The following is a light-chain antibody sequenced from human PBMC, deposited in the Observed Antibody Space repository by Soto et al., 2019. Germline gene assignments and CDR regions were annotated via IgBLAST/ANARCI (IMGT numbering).Light chain of an antibody. CDR3: QQYNSYSLT. J-gene: IGKJ4*01. CDR1: QSISSW. Sequence: DIPMTQSPSTLSASVGDRVTITCRASQSISSWLAWYQQKPGKAPKLLIYKASSLESGVPSRFSGSGSGTEFTLTISSLQPVDFATYYCQQYNSYSLTFGGGTKVEIK. V-gene: IGKV1-5*03. CDR2: KAS.